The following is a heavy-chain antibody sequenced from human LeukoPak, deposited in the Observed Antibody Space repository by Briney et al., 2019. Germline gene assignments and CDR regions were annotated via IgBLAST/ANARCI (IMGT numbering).Heavy chain of an antibody. D-gene: IGHD5-12*01. CDR1: GGSFSGYY. Sequence: PSETLSLTCAVYGGSFSGYYWSWIRQPPGKGLEWIGEINHSGSTNYNPSLKSRVTISVDTSKNQFSLKLSSVTAADTAVYYCATLVANHGMDVWSQGTTVTVSS. V-gene: IGHV4-34*01. CDR3: ATLVANHGMDV. CDR2: INHSGST. J-gene: IGHJ6*02.